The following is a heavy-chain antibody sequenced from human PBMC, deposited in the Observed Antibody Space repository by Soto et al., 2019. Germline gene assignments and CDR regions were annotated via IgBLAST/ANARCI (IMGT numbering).Heavy chain of an antibody. CDR1: GFTFNSYA. V-gene: IGHV3-23*01. D-gene: IGHD6-6*01. CDR2: ISGSGGST. CDR3: AKVPYSASYYFDY. J-gene: IGHJ4*02. Sequence: EVQLLESGGGLVQPGGSLRLSCAASGFTFNSYAMSWVRQAPGKGLEWVSAISGSGGSTYYADSVKGRFTISRDTSKNTLSLQMNSLRVEDKAVYYCAKVPYSASYYFDYWGQGTLVTVSS.